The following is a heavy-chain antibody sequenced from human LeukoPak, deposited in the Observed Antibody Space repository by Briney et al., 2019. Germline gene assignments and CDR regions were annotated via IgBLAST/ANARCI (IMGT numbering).Heavy chain of an antibody. CDR3: AKDAVRGRFDP. V-gene: IGHV3-23*01. CDR1: GFTFTTYS. Sequence: GGSLRLSCAASGFTFTTYSMNWVRQAPGKGLEWVSAISGGSDNTHYAESVKGRFTISRDISKSTVYLQMNSLRVEDTAVYYCAKDAVRGRFDPWGQGTMVTVSS. J-gene: IGHJ5*02. CDR2: ISGGSDNT. D-gene: IGHD3-10*01.